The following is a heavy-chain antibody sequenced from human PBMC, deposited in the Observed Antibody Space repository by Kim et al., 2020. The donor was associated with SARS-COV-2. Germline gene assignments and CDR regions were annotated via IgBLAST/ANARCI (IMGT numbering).Heavy chain of an antibody. CDR3: ASSLDSSGYRSHRVFRPDAFDI. CDR1: GGSFSGYY. Sequence: SETLSLTCAVYGGSFSGYYWSWIRQPPGKGLEWIGEINHSGSTNYNPSLKSRVTISVDTSKNQFSLKLSSVTAADTAVYYCASSLDSSGYRSHRVFRPDAFDIWGQGTMVTVSS. CDR2: INHSGST. J-gene: IGHJ3*02. V-gene: IGHV4-34*01. D-gene: IGHD3-22*01.